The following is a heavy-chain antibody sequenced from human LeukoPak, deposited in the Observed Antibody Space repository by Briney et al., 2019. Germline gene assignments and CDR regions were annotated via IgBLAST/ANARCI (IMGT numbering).Heavy chain of an antibody. D-gene: IGHD3-3*01. CDR2: ISYSGSS. Sequence: SETLSLTCTVSGGSISSSTYYWGWIRQPPGKGLEWIGSISYSGSSYYSPSLKSRVTISVDTSKNQFSLKVSSVTAADTAVYYCARLFYDFWSGHYYYYTDVWGKGTTVTVSS. CDR1: GGSISSSTYY. J-gene: IGHJ6*03. V-gene: IGHV4-39*01. CDR3: ARLFYDFWSGHYYYYTDV.